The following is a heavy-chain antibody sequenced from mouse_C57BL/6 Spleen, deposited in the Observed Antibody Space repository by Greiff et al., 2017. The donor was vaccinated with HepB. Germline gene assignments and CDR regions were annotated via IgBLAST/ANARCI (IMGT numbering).Heavy chain of an antibody. CDR3: ARSFDV. J-gene: IGHJ1*03. CDR1: GYTFTSYW. Sequence: QVQLQQPGAELVRPGTSVKLSCKASGYTFTSYWMHWVKQRPGQGLEWIGVIDPSDSYTNYNQKFKGKATLTVDTSSSTAYMQLSSLTSEDSAVYYCARSFDVWGTGTTVTVSS. V-gene: IGHV1-59*01. CDR2: IDPSDSYT.